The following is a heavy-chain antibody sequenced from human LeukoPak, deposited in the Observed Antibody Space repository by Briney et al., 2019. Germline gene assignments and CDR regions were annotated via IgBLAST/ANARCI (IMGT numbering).Heavy chain of an antibody. CDR3: ARGSTYSPIPKY. Sequence: SETLSLTCSVSGGSISSGNYFWSWIRQPPGKGLEWIGYVYYTGSTYYNLSLKSRVTISADTSKNQFSLNLTSVTAADTALYYCARGSTYSPIPKYWGQGTLVTVSS. D-gene: IGHD2-21*01. CDR1: GGSISSGNYF. CDR2: VYYTGST. V-gene: IGHV4-30-4*01. J-gene: IGHJ4*02.